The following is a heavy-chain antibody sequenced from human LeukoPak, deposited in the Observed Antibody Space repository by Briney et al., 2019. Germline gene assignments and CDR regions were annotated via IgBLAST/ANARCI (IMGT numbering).Heavy chain of an antibody. CDR1: GYSFTSYW. Sequence: GESLKISCKGSGYSFTSYWIGWVRQMPGKGLEWVSVIYSGGSTYYADSVKGRFTISRDNSKNTLYLQMNSLRAEDTAVYYCARDRTVTTRGNYYYYGMDVWGQGTTVTVSS. V-gene: IGHV3-53*01. CDR2: IYSGGST. D-gene: IGHD4-11*01. CDR3: ARDRTVTTRGNYYYYGMDV. J-gene: IGHJ6*02.